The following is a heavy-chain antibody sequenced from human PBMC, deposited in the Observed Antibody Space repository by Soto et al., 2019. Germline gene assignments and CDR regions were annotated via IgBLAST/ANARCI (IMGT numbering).Heavy chain of an antibody. CDR2: IYWDDDE. V-gene: IGHV2-5*02. CDR1: GFSLSTSGVG. D-gene: IGHD2-15*01. J-gene: IGHJ3*02. CDR3: AHPSVGYCSGGSYCDDAFDI. Sequence: QITLKESGPTLVKPTQTLTLTCTFSGFSLSTSGVGVGWIRQPPGKALEWLALIYWDDDERYSPSLKIRLTISKDTSKNQVVLTMTNMDPVDTATYYCAHPSVGYCSGGSYCDDAFDIWGQGTMVTVSS.